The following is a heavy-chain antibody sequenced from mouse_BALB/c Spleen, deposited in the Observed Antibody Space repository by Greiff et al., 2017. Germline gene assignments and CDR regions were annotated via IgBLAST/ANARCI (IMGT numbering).Heavy chain of an antibody. D-gene: IGHD1-1*01. CDR2: IDPYNGGT. V-gene: IGHV1S135*01. CDR3: ARSGTTVVEGWYFDV. Sequence: EVKLQESGPELVKPGASVKVSCKASGYAFTSYNMYWVKQSHGKSLEWIGYIDPYNGGTSYNQKFKGKATLTVDKSSSTAYMHLNSLTSEDSAVYYCARSGTTVVEGWYFDVWGAGTTVTVTS. CDR1: GYAFTSYN. J-gene: IGHJ1*01.